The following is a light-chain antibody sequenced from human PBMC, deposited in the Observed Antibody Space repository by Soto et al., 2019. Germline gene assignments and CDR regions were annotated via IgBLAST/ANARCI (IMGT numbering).Light chain of an antibody. CDR1: SSDVGSYNL. CDR3: CSYAGSSTR. CDR2: EVS. Sequence: QSVLTQPASVSGSPGQSITISCTGTSSDVGSYNLVSWYQQHPGKAPKLMIYEVSKRPSGVSHRFSGSKSGNTASLTISGLQAEDEADYYCCSYAGSSTRFGGGTQLTVL. J-gene: IGLJ2*01. V-gene: IGLV2-23*02.